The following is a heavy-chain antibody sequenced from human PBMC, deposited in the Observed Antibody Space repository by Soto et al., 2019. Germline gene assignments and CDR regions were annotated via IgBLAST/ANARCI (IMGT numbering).Heavy chain of an antibody. J-gene: IGHJ5*02. D-gene: IGHD2-2*01. CDR1: EGTFSSYA. CDR2: IIPIFGTA. CDR3: ARGDIVVVPAATPGWFDP. Sequence: SVKVSCKASEGTFSSYAISWVRQAPGQGLEWMGGIIPIFGTANYAQKFQGRVTITADKSTSTAFMELSSLRSEDTAVYYCARGDIVVVPAATPGWFDPWGQGTLVTVSS. V-gene: IGHV1-69*06.